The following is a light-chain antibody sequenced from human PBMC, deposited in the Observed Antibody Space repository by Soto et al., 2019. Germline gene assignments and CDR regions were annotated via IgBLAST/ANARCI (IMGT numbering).Light chain of an antibody. CDR1: GSVSRN. J-gene: IGKJ4*01. CDR2: GAS. Sequence: EIVLTQSPATLSVSQGERATLSCRASGSVSRNLAWYQQKPGQAPRLLIYGASARATGIPARFSGSGSGTEFTLTISGLQSEDFAVYYCQQYNAWPLTFGGGTKVEIK. CDR3: QQYNAWPLT. V-gene: IGKV3-15*01.